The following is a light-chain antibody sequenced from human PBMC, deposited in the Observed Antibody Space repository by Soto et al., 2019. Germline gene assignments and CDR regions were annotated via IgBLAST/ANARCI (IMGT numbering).Light chain of an antibody. CDR2: EVS. J-gene: IGLJ1*01. CDR3: SSYTRSSTDV. CDR1: SSYVGGYKY. V-gene: IGLV2-14*01. Sequence: QSALTQTASACGYPGQSITICCSGTSSYVGGYKYFYQYQKHPGKAPKLMIYEVSNRPSGVSNRFSGSKSGNTASLNIAGLQAEDEADYYCSSYTRSSTDVFGTWTKVTVL.